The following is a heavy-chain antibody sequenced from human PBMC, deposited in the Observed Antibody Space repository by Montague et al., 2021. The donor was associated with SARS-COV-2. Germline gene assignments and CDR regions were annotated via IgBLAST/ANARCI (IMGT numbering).Heavy chain of an antibody. CDR2: IDWDDDK. D-gene: IGHD3-10*01. J-gene: IGHJ5*02. V-gene: IGHV2-70*11. CDR3: ARNGVEFRGSEKYYSGIGVDP. CDR1: GFSLTTDGMC. Sequence: PALVKPTQTLALTCTFSGFSLTTDGMCVSWIRQPPGKALEWLARIDWDDDKYYSTSLKTRLTISKDTSKNQVVLTMTNMNAADTDTYDCARNGVEFRGSEKYYSGIGVDPWDQGTQITVSS.